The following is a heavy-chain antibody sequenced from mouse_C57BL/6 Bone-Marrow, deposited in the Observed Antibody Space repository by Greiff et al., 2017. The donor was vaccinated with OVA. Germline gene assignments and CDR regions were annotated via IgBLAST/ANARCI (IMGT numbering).Heavy chain of an antibody. J-gene: IGHJ4*01. Sequence: VKLMESGAELARPGASVKLSCKASGYTFTSYGISWVKQRTGQGLEWIGEIYPRSGNTYYNEKFKGKATLTADKSSSTAYMELRSLTSEDSAVYFCARWLPYTMDYWGQGTSVTVSS. D-gene: IGHD2-2*01. CDR2: IYPRSGNT. CDR1: GYTFTSYG. V-gene: IGHV1-81*01. CDR3: ARWLPYTMDY.